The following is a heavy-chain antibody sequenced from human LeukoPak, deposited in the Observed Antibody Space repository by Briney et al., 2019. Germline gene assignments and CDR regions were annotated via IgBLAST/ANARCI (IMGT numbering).Heavy chain of an antibody. CDR1: GGSFSGYY. V-gene: IGHV4-34*01. CDR3: ARGGTSIAARPSVVPFDY. CDR2: INLSGST. J-gene: IGHJ4*02. Sequence: PSETLSLTCAVYGGSFSGYYWSWIRQPPGKGLEWIGEINLSGSTNYNPSLKSRVTISVDTSKNQFSLKLSSVTAADTAVYYCARGGTSIAARPSVVPFDYWGQGTLVTVSS. D-gene: IGHD6-6*01.